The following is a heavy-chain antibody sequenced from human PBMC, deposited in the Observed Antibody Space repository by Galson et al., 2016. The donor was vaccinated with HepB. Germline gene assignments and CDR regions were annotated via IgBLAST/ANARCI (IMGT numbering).Heavy chain of an antibody. CDR2: INPSGGST. CDR3: ARLAAAGTADY. Sequence: SVKVSCKASGYTFTSYYMHWVRQAPEQGLEWMGIINPSGGSTSYAQKFQGRVTMTRDTSTSTVYMELSSLRSEDTAVYYCARLAAAGTADYWGQGTLVTVSS. CDR1: GYTFTSYY. J-gene: IGHJ4*02. V-gene: IGHV1-46*01. D-gene: IGHD6-13*01.